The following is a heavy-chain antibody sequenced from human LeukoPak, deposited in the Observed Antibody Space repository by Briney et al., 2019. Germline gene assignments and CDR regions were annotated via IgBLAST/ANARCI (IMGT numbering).Heavy chain of an antibody. CDR2: IYYSGST. CDR3: ARDSVGSGSYYYYYYGMDV. CDR1: GGSISSYY. J-gene: IGHJ6*02. V-gene: IGHV4-59*01. D-gene: IGHD3-10*01. Sequence: SETLSLTCTVSGGSISSYYWSWIRQPPGKGLEWIGYIYYSGSTNYNPSLKSRVTISVDTSKNQFSLKLSSVTAADTAVYYCARDSVGSGSYYYYYYGMDVWGQGTTVTVSS.